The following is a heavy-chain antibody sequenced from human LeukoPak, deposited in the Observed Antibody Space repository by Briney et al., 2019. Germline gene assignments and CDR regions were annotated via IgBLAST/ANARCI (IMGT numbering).Heavy chain of an antibody. CDR2: ISPYNGYT. Sequence: GASVKVSCKASGYTFTSYGISWVRQAPGQGLEWMGWISPYNGYTSYAQNFQGRVTMTTDASTSTAYMELRSLRSDDTAVYYCARDADIVVVPAATFDYWGQGTLVTVSS. V-gene: IGHV1-18*01. CDR3: ARDADIVVVPAATFDY. J-gene: IGHJ4*02. D-gene: IGHD2-2*01. CDR1: GYTFTSYG.